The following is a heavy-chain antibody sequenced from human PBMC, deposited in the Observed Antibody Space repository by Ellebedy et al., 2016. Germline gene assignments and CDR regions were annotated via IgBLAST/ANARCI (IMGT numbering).Heavy chain of an antibody. V-gene: IGHV4-34*01. CDR2: INHSGST. D-gene: IGHD3-10*01. CDR1: GGSFSGYY. CDR3: ARGQHIRGGFGEKYGMDV. J-gene: IGHJ6*02. Sequence: SETLSLTXAVYGGSFSGYYWSWIRQPPGKGLEWIGEINHSGSTNYNPSLKSRVTISVDTSKNQFSLKLSSVTAADTAVYYCARGQHIRGGFGEKYGMDVWGQGTTVTVSS.